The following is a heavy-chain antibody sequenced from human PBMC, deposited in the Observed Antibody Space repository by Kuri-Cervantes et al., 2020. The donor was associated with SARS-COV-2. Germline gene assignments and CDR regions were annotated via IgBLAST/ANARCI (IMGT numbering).Heavy chain of an antibody. Sequence: GESLKISCAASGFTFSDYYMSWIRQAPGKGLEWVSVIYSGGSTYYADSVKGRFTISRHNSKNTLYLQMNSLRAEDTAVYYCARGANWGQGTMVTVSS. V-gene: IGHV3-53*04. D-gene: IGHD1-26*01. CDR2: IYSGGST. J-gene: IGHJ3*01. CDR1: GFTFSDYY. CDR3: ARGAN.